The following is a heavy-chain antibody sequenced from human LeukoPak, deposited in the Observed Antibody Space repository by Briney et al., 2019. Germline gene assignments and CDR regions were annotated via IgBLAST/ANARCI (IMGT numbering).Heavy chain of an antibody. D-gene: IGHD3-10*01. CDR2: ISGSGGST. J-gene: IGHJ4*02. V-gene: IGHV3-23*01. CDR1: GFTFSSHA. Sequence: GGSLRLSCAASGFTFSSHATSWVRQAPGKGLEWVSAISGSGGSTYYADSVKGRFTISRDNSKNTLYLQMNSLRAEDTAVYYCAKGLATMVRGVMYYWGQGTLVTVSS. CDR3: AKGLATMVRGVMYY.